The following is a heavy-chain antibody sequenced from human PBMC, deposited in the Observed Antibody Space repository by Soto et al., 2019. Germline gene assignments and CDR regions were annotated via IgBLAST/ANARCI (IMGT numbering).Heavy chain of an antibody. V-gene: IGHV1-18*01. D-gene: IGHD2-2*02. J-gene: IGHJ6*04. CDR1: GYTFTSYG. CDR2: ISAYNGNT. CDR3: ARDRAIVVVPAAIVSMDV. Sequence: ASVKVSCKASGYTFTSYGISWVRQAPGQGLEWMGWISAYNGNTNYAQKLQGRVTMTTDTSTSTAYMELRSLRSDDTAVYYCARDRAIVVVPAAIVSMDVWGKGTTVTVSS.